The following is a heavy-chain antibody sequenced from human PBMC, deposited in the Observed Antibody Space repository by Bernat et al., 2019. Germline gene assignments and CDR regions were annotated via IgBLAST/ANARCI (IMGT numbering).Heavy chain of an antibody. Sequence: QVQLVESGGGVVQPGRSLRLSCAASGFTFSSYGMHWVRQAPGKGLEWVAVIWYDGSNKYYADSVKGRFTISRDNSKNTLYLQMNSLRAEDTAVYYCARVIYDYISAFDIWGQGTMVTVSS. J-gene: IGHJ3*02. V-gene: IGHV3-33*01. CDR1: GFTFSSYG. CDR2: IWYDGSNK. D-gene: IGHD3-16*01. CDR3: ARVIYDYISAFDI.